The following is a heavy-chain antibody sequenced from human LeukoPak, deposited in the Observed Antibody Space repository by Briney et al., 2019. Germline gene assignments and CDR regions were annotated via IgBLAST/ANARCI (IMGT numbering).Heavy chain of an antibody. CDR3: ATGIVGARFDY. Sequence: ASVKVSCKASGYTFTSYYMHWVRQAPGQGLEWMGIINPSGGSTIYAQKFQGRVTMTEDTSTDTAYMELSSLRSEDTAVYYCATGIVGARFDYWGQGTLVTVSS. D-gene: IGHD1-26*01. CDR1: GYTFTSYY. V-gene: IGHV1-46*01. J-gene: IGHJ4*02. CDR2: INPSGGST.